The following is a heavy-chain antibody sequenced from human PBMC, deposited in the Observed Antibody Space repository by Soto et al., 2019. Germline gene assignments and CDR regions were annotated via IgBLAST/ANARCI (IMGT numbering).Heavy chain of an antibody. D-gene: IGHD3-10*01. Sequence: PSETPSLTRAVYGGAFSGYYWSWVRQPPGKGLEWIGEINHSGSTNYNPSLKSRVTISVDTSKNQFSLKLSSVTAADTAVYYCARERGSGSYSPYWGQGTLVTVSS. CDR1: GGAFSGYY. CDR2: INHSGST. V-gene: IGHV4-34*01. J-gene: IGHJ4*02. CDR3: ARERGSGSYSPY.